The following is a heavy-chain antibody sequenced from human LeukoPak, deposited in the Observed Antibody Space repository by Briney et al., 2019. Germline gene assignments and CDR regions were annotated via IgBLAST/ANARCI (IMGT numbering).Heavy chain of an antibody. CDR3: ARGAYYNFWSGFYYSPHFDY. CDR2: INPNNGDT. V-gene: IGHV1-2*02. D-gene: IGHD3-3*01. Sequence: ASVKVSCTASGYTFTSGYYLHWVRRAPGQGLEWMGWINPNNGDTNYAQKVQGRVTMTRDTSISTAYMELSRLRSDDAAVYFCARGAYYNFWSGFYYSPHFDYWGQGTLVTVSS. J-gene: IGHJ4*02. CDR1: GYTFTSGYY.